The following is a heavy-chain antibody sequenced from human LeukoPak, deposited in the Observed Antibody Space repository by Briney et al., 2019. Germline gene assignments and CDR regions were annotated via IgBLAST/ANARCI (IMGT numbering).Heavy chain of an antibody. CDR1: GYSISSGYY. D-gene: IGHD2-2*02. Sequence: PSETLSLTCAVSGYSISSGYYWGWIRQPPGKGLEWIGSIYHSGSTYYNPSLKSRVTISVDTSKNQFSLKLSSVTAADTAVYYCARLGIYCSSTSCYNAANNSFDPWGQGTLVTISS. CDR3: ARLGIYCSSTSCYNAANNSFDP. V-gene: IGHV4-38-2*01. CDR2: IYHSGST. J-gene: IGHJ5*02.